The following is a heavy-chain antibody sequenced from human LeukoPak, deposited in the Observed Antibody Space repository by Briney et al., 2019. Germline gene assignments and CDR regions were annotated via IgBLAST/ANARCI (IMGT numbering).Heavy chain of an antibody. CDR3: ARGYCSSTSCYTGDY. V-gene: IGHV1-18*01. CDR1: GYTFTSYG. Sequence: ASVKVSCKASGYTFTSYGISWVRQAPGQGLEWMGWISAYNGNTNYAQKLQGRVIMTTDTSTSTAYMELRSLRSDDTAVYYCARGYCSSTSCYTGDYWGQGTLDTVSS. D-gene: IGHD2-2*02. J-gene: IGHJ4*02. CDR2: ISAYNGNT.